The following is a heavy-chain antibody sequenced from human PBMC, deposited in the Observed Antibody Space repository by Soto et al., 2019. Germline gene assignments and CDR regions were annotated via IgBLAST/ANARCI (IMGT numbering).Heavy chain of an antibody. D-gene: IGHD6-13*01. CDR3: ARTSAAGKYYYGMDV. V-gene: IGHV5-51*01. CDR1: GYSFTNYW. Sequence: PGQSLKISCKGSGYSFTNYWIGWVSQMPGKGLEWMGIIYPGDSDTRYSPSFQGQVTISADKSISTAYLQWSSLKASDTAMYYCARTSAAGKYYYGMDVWGQGTTVTVSS. CDR2: IYPGDSDT. J-gene: IGHJ6*02.